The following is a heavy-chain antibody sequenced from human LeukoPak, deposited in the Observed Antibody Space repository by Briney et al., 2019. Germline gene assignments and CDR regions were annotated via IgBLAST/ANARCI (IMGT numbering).Heavy chain of an antibody. V-gene: IGHV3-7*01. CDR1: GFTISSYW. J-gene: IGHJ4*02. D-gene: IGHD4-11*01. Sequence: GGSLRLSCAGSGFTISSYWMTWVRQAPGKGLAWVANIKQDGSEKYYVDSVKGRFTISRDNAKNSLYLQMNSLRAADTAVYYCARGRMTTVPVDYWGQGTLVTVYS. CDR3: ARGRMTTVPVDY. CDR2: IKQDGSEK.